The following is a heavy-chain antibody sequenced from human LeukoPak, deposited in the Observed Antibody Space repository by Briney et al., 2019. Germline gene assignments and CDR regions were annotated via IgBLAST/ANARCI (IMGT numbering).Heavy chain of an antibody. CDR1: GGTFSSYA. V-gene: IGHV1-69*01. D-gene: IGHD2-21*01. Sequence: SVKVSCKASGGTFSSYAISWVRQAPGQGLEWMGGIIPIFGTANYAQKFQGRVTITADESTSTAYMELSSLRSEDTAVYCCARARGLLKAHFDYWGQGTLVTVSS. CDR2: IIPIFGTA. J-gene: IGHJ4*02. CDR3: ARARGLLKAHFDY.